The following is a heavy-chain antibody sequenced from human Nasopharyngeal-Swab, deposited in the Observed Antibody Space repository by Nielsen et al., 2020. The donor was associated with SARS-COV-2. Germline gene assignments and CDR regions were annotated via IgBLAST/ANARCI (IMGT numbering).Heavy chain of an antibody. CDR2: ISSSSSYI. CDR1: GFTFSSYS. Sequence: GGSLRLSCAASGFTFSSYSMNWVRQAPGKGLEWVSSISSSSSYIYYADSVKGRFTISRDNAKNSLYLQMNSLRAEDTAVHYCAREGGYSGYDYDYWGQGTLVTVSP. J-gene: IGHJ4*02. V-gene: IGHV3-21*01. CDR3: AREGGYSGYDYDY. D-gene: IGHD5-12*01.